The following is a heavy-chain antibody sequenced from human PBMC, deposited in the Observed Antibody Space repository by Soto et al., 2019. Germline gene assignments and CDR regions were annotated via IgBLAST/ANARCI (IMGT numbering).Heavy chain of an antibody. Sequence: SVKVSWKASGGTFSSYAISWVRQAPGQGLEWMGGIIPIFGTANYAQKFQGRVTITRDTSASTAYMELSSLRSEDTAVYYCARDLGGWPDYWGQGTLVPSPQ. CDR2: IIPIFGTA. CDR1: GGTFSSYA. J-gene: IGHJ4*02. D-gene: IGHD2-15*01. V-gene: IGHV1-69*05. CDR3: ARDLGGWPDY.